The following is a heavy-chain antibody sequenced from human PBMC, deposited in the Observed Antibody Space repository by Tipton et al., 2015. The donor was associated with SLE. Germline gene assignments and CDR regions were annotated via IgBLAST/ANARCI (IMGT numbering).Heavy chain of an antibody. D-gene: IGHD3-3*01. J-gene: IGHJ5*02. Sequence: GLVKPSETLSLDCSVSGYPISSNYYWGWFRLPPGEGLGWLGGFLHSGTTDYNPSLKSRVTISIDTSENLFSLQLTSVTAADTALYYCAGSPFYDFWRNSWGQGTLVSVSS. CDR3: AGSPFYDFWRNS. CDR2: FLHSGTT. V-gene: IGHV4-38-2*02. CDR1: GYPISSNYY.